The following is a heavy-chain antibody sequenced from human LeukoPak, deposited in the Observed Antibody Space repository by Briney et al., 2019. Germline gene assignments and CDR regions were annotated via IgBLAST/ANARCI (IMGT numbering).Heavy chain of an antibody. Sequence: KPSETLSLTCTVSGGSISSYYWSWIRQPPGKGLEWIGYIYYSGSTNYNPSLKSRVTISVDTSKNQFSLKLSSVTAADTAVYYCARHMETYYYDSSDFSALDYWGQGTLVTVSS. CDR2: IYYSGST. V-gene: IGHV4-59*08. D-gene: IGHD3-22*01. CDR1: GGSISSYY. CDR3: ARHMETYYYDSSDFSALDY. J-gene: IGHJ4*02.